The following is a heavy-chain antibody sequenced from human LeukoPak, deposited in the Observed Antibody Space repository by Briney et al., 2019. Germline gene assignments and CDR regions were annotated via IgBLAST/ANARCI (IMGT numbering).Heavy chain of an antibody. D-gene: IGHD5-12*01. CDR3: ARDQSGYDGGDWFDP. Sequence: GGSLRLSCAASGFTFSSYSMSWVRQAPGKGLEWVSSISGSASGTYYADSVKGRFTISRDSSKNTLYLQMNSLRAEDTAVYYCARDQSGYDGGDWFDPWGQGTLVTVSS. CDR2: ISGSASGT. CDR1: GFTFSSYS. V-gene: IGHV3-23*01. J-gene: IGHJ5*02.